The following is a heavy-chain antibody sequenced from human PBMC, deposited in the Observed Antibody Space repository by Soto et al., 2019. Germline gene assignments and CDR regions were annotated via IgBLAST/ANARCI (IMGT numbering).Heavy chain of an antibody. CDR2: IYYTGTI. D-gene: IGHD3-10*01. J-gene: IGHJ3*01. Sequence: QVQLQESGPGLVKPSETLSLTCTVSGGSISSDGYYWTWIRQHPGEGLEWTGYIYYTGTIHDNPSLRSRVTLSVDTSKNQFSLRLTSVTAADTAVYFCASEERCNRGGFVFDLWGQGTIVTVSS. V-gene: IGHV4-31*03. CDR1: GGSISSDGYY. CDR3: ASEERCNRGGFVFDL.